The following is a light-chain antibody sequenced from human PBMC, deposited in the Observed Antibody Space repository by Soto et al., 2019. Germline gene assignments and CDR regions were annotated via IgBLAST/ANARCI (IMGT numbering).Light chain of an antibody. CDR3: GSYTGSIYV. Sequence: QSVLTQPPSVSGSPGQSITISCTGTSSDVGGYKFVSWYQQHPGKAPKLMIYEVSNRPSGVSSRFSGSKSGNTASLTISGLQAEDEADYYCGSYTGSIYVFGTGTKLTVL. V-gene: IGLV2-14*01. J-gene: IGLJ1*01. CDR2: EVS. CDR1: SSDVGGYKF.